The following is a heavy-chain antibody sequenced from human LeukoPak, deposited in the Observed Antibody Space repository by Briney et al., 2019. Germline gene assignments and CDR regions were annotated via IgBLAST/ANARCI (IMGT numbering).Heavy chain of an antibody. CDR2: FYYSGST. D-gene: IGHD4-17*01. CDR1: GGSISSSNYY. CDR3: ARGVLDWKTVTTATYFDY. V-gene: IGHV4-39*01. J-gene: IGHJ4*02. Sequence: SEALSLTCTVSGGSISSSNYYWGWIRQPAGKGLEWIVNFYYSGSTYYNPSLKSRVTMSVDTSKNQFSLKLSSVTAADTAVYYCARGVLDWKTVTTATYFDYWGQGTLVTVSS.